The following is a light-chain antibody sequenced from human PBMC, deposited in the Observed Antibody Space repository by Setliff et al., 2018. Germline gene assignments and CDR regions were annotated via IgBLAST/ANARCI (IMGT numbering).Light chain of an antibody. Sequence: QSVLTQPASVSGSPGQSITISCAGTSSDVGAYSHVSWYQQYPGKAPKLMISEVSNRPSGIPNRFSGSKSGNTASLSISGLQAEDEADYYCSPYTSLSTRVFGTGTKVTVL. CDR3: SPYTSLSTRV. CDR1: SSDVGAYSH. CDR2: EVS. J-gene: IGLJ1*01. V-gene: IGLV2-14*01.